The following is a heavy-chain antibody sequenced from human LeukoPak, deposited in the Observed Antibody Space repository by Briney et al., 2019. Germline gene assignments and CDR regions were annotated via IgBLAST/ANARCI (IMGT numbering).Heavy chain of an antibody. CDR2: IYYSGST. V-gene: IGHV4-30-4*01. D-gene: IGHD3-10*01. CDR3: ARQPGKYGSGSYPYYYYGMDV. Sequence: SQTLSLTCTVSGGSISSGDYYWSWIRQPPGKGLEWIGYIYYSGSTYHNPSLKSRVTISVDTSKNQFSLKLSSVTAADTAVYYCARQPGKYGSGSYPYYYYGMDVWGQGTTVTVSS. J-gene: IGHJ6*02. CDR1: GGSISSGDYY.